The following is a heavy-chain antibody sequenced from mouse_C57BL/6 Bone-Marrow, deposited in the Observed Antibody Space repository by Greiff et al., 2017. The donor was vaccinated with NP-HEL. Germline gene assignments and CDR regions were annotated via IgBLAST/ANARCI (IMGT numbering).Heavy chain of an antibody. CDR1: GYTFTSSW. J-gene: IGHJ1*03. Sequence: QVQLQQPGAELVKPGASVQLSCKASGYTFTSSWMHWVKQRPGQGLEWIGMIPPNSGSTNYNEKFKSKDTLTVDKSSSTAYMQLSSLTSEDSAVYYCARWNSSGYFEVWGTGTTVTVSS. CDR3: ARWNSSGYFEV. D-gene: IGHD1-1*01. V-gene: IGHV1-64*01. CDR2: IPPNSGST.